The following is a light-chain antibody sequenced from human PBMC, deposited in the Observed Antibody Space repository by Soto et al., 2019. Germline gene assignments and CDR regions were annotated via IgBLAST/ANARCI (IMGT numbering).Light chain of an antibody. Sequence: EIVLTQSPGTLSLSPGDRATLSCLASQSVSSSYLAWYQHNPGQAPRLLIYGASSRAPGIPDRFSGSGSVTDVALTISRLEPEDFAVYDCQQYDTSPWTFGRGTEVVIK. CDR3: QQYDTSPWT. CDR2: GAS. J-gene: IGKJ1*01. V-gene: IGKV3-20*01. CDR1: QSVSSSY.